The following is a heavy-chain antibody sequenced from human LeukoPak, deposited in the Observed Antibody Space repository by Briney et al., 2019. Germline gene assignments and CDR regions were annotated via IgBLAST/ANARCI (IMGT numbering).Heavy chain of an antibody. CDR1: GDSISSTNFY. CDR2: IYNTGST. J-gene: IGHJ3*02. CDR3: ARVVGYCSSTSCYGAFDI. Sequence: SEALSLTCTVSGDSISSTNFYWGWIRQPPGKGLEWIGSIYNTGSTYYNPSLKSRVTISVDTSKNQFSLKLSSVTAADTAVYYCARVVGYCSSTSCYGAFDIWGQGTMVTVSS. D-gene: IGHD2-2*01. V-gene: IGHV4-39*07.